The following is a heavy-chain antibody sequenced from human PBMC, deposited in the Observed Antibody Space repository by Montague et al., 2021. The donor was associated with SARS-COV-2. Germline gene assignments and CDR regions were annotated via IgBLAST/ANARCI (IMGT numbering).Heavy chain of an antibody. J-gene: IGHJ4*02. Sequence: CAISGDSVSGIIFSCNSIKQSPSRDLEWLGRTYFMSKEDNDYAESVKSRITIDPDTSNHQFSLHLNSVTPEDTAVYYCSRLPVGSKYYFDFWGQGTLVTVSS. CDR3: SRLPVGSKYYFDF. CDR2: TYFMSKEDN. CDR1: GDSVSGIIFS. V-gene: IGHV6-1*01. D-gene: IGHD2-2*01.